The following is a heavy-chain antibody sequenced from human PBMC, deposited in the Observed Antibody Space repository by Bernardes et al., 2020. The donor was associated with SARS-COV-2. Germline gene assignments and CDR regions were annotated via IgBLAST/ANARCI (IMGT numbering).Heavy chain of an antibody. D-gene: IGHD3-3*01. Sequence: SESLSLTCTVSGGSISSSSYYWGWLRQPPGKGLEWIGSIYYSGSTYYNPSLKSRVTITVDTSKNQFSLKLSSVTAADTAVYYGARHCTITIFVVVIMPGYFDYWGQGTLVTVSS. CDR1: GGSISSSSYY. J-gene: IGHJ4*02. CDR2: IYYSGST. V-gene: IGHV4-39*01. CDR3: ARHCTITIFVVVIMPGYFDY.